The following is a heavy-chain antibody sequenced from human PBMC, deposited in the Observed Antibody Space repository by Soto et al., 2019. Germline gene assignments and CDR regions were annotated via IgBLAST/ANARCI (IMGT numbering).Heavy chain of an antibody. CDR2: ISSSGSTI. D-gene: IGHD3-22*01. J-gene: IGHJ5*02. V-gene: IGHV3-48*03. Sequence: PGGSLRLSCAASGFTFSSYEMNWVRQAPGKGLEWVSYISSSGSTIYYADSVKGRFTISRDNAKNSLYLQMNSLRAEDTAVYYCARTYYYDSSGYYPHGWFDPWGQGTLVTVSS. CDR1: GFTFSSYE. CDR3: ARTYYYDSSGYYPHGWFDP.